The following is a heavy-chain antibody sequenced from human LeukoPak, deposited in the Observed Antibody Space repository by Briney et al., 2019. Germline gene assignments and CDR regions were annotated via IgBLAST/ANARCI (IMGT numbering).Heavy chain of an antibody. D-gene: IGHD3-22*01. CDR3: TRVISSGYSPNWFDP. J-gene: IGHJ5*02. V-gene: IGHV3-49*03. Sequence: GGSLRLSCTASGFTFGDYAMSWFRQAPGKGLEWVGFIRSRAYGGTTEYAASVKGRFTISRDDSKSIAYLQMNSLKTEDTAVYYCTRVISSGYSPNWFDPWGQGTLVTVSS. CDR1: GFTFGDYA. CDR2: IRSRAYGGTT.